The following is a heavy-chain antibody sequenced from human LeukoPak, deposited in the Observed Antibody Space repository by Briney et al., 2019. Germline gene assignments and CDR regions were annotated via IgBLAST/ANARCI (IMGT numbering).Heavy chain of an antibody. J-gene: IGHJ2*01. CDR3: ARGGPTFSSSWYLYWYFDL. D-gene: IGHD6-13*01. Sequence: ASVKVSCKASGYTFTGYYMHWVRQAPGQGLEWMGWINPNSGGTNYAQKFQGRVTMTRDTSTSTAYMELSRLRSDDTAVYYCARGGPTFSSSWYLYWYFDLWGRGTLVTVSS. V-gene: IGHV1-2*02. CDR1: GYTFTGYY. CDR2: INPNSGGT.